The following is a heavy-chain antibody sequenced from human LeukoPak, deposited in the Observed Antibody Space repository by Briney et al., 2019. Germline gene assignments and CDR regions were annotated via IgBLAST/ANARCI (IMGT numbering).Heavy chain of an antibody. V-gene: IGHV5-51*01. CDR2: IYPGDSDT. J-gene: IGHJ4*02. Sequence: GESLKISCKGSGYSFTSYWIGWVRQMPGKGLEWMGIIYPGDSDTRYSPSFQGRVTISADKSISTAYLQWSSLKASDTAMYYCARQLAVSSINSDYWGQGTLVTVSS. CDR3: ARQLAVSSINSDY. CDR1: GYSFTSYW. D-gene: IGHD2-8*02.